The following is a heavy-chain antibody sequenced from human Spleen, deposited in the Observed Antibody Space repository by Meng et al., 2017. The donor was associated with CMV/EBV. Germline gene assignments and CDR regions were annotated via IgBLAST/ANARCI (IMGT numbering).Heavy chain of an antibody. D-gene: IGHD2-2*01. J-gene: IGHJ4*02. CDR1: SISSGGYY. V-gene: IGHV4-31*02. CDR3: ARGDRYCSSTSCSLFDY. CDR2: IYYSGST. Sequence: SISSGGYYWSWIRQHAGKGLEWIGYIYYSGSTYYNPSLKSRVTISVDTSKNQFSLKLSSVTAADTAVYYCARGDRYCSSTSCSLFDYWGQGTLVTVSS.